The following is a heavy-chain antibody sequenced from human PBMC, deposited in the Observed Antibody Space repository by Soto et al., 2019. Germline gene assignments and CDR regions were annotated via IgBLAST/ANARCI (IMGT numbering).Heavy chain of an antibody. J-gene: IGHJ4*02. D-gene: IGHD2-2*02. CDR3: ANVPIWCSSTSCYTEGFDY. Sequence: PWGSLRLSCTASGFTFIDYAMSWVRQPPGKGLEWVSVISAGGSTYYADSVKGRFTVSRANSKNTLYLQMNSLRAEDTAVYYCANVPIWCSSTSCYTEGFDYWGQGTLVTVSS. V-gene: IGHV3-23*01. CDR2: ISAGGST. CDR1: GFTFIDYA.